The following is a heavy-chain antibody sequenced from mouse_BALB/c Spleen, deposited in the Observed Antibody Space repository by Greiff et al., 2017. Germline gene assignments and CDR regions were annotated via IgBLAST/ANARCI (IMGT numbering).Heavy chain of an antibody. J-gene: IGHJ4*01. CDR2: IWGDGST. CDR1: GFSLTGYG. D-gene: IGHD2-4*01. V-gene: IGHV2-6-7*01. CDR3: ARSMITTGMDY. Sequence: VMLVESGPGLVAPSQSLSITCTVSGFSLTGYGVNWVRQPPGKGLEWLGMIWGDGSTDYNSALKSRLSISKDNYKSQVFLKMNSLQTDDTARYYCARSMITTGMDYWGQGTSVTVSS.